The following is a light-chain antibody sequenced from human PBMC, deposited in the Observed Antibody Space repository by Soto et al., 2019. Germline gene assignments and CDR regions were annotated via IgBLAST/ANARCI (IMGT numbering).Light chain of an antibody. J-gene: IGKJ1*01. V-gene: IGKV1-5*03. CDR3: QQDNSLWA. CDR1: QSISSW. Sequence: DIQMTQSPSTLSASVGDRVTITCRASQSISSWLAWYHQKPGKAPKLLIYKASSLESGVPSRFSGSGSGTEFTLTISSLQPDDFETYYCQQDNSLWAFGQGTKVEIK. CDR2: KAS.